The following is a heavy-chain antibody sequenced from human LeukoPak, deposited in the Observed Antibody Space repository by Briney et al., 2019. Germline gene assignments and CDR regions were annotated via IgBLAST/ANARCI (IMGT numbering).Heavy chain of an antibody. CDR3: ARAQHYYYDSSGYYFDY. J-gene: IGHJ4*02. CDR2: ISAKNGDT. V-gene: IGHV1-18*01. D-gene: IGHD3-22*01. CDR1: GYNFNIYG. Sequence: ASVKVSCKASGYNFNIYGFTWVRQAPGQGLEWMGWISAKNGDTDFAQKLQGRLTMTTDTSTTTAYMELRSLTSDDTAVYYCARAQHYYYDSSGYYFDYWGQGTLVTVS.